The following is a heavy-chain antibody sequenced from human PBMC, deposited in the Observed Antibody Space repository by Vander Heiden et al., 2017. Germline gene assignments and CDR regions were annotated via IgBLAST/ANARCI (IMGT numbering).Heavy chain of an antibody. CDR3: ARGKALFPVLMITFGGGQAGRNAFDI. CDR1: GYTFTSYD. V-gene: IGHV1-8*01. D-gene: IGHD3-16*01. J-gene: IGHJ3*02. Sequence: QVQLVQSGAEVKKPGASVKVSCKASGYTFTSYDINWVRQATGQGLEWMGWMNPNSGNTGYAQKFQGRVTMTRNTAISTAYMELSSLRSEDTAVYYCARGKALFPVLMITFGGGQAGRNAFDIWGQGTMVTVYS. CDR2: MNPNSGNT.